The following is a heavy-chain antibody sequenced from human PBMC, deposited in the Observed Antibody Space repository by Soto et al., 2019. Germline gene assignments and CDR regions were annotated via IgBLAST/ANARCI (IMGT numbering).Heavy chain of an antibody. Sequence: PSETLSLTCTVSGGSISSSSYYWGWIRQPPGKGLEWIGTIYYTGSTYYNPSLKSRVAISIDTSKNQFSLRLTSVTAADTAVYYCARHAFNRLQAEFDYWGQGTLVTVSS. CDR2: IYYTGST. V-gene: IGHV4-39*01. CDR3: ARHAFNRLQAEFDY. CDR1: GGSISSSSYY. J-gene: IGHJ4*02. D-gene: IGHD4-4*01.